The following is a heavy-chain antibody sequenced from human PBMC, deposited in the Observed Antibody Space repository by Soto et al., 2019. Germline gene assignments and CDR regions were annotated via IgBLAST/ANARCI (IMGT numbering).Heavy chain of an antibody. CDR3: AKVRGYCSGGSCYPNWFDP. J-gene: IGHJ5*02. CDR2: ISGSGGST. CDR1: GFTFSSYA. V-gene: IGHV3-23*01. D-gene: IGHD2-15*01. Sequence: GGSLRLSCAASGFTFSSYAMSWVRQAPGKGLEWVSAISGSGGSTYYADSVKGRFTISRDNSKNTLYLQMNSLRAEDTAVYYCAKVRGYCSGGSCYPNWFDPWGQGTLVTVSS.